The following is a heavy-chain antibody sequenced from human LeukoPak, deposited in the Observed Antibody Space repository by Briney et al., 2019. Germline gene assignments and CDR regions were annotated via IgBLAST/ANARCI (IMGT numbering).Heavy chain of an antibody. V-gene: IGHV3-13*01. D-gene: IGHD3-10*01. CDR2: IGTAGDT. CDR1: GFTFSSYD. Sequence: GGSLRLSCAASGFTFSSYDMHWVRQATGKGLEWVSAIGTAGDTYYPGSVKGRFTISRENAKNSLYLQMNSLRAGDTAVYYCARGLLWFGERLHAFDIWGQGTMVTVSS. J-gene: IGHJ3*02. CDR3: ARGLLWFGERLHAFDI.